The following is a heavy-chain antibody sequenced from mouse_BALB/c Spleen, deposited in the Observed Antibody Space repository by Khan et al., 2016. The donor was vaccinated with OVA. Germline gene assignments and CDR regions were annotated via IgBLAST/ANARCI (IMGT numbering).Heavy chain of an antibody. CDR3: ARDGAYYRNDGWFAY. D-gene: IGHD2-14*01. J-gene: IGHJ3*01. CDR1: GYTFTSYT. Sequence: QVQLKQSGAELARPGASVKMSCKASGYTFTSYTIHWIKQRPGQGLEWIGYINPSSGYTNYNQKFKDKATLTADKSSTTAYMQLSSLTSDDSAVYYCARDGAYYRNDGWFAYWGPGTLVTVSA. CDR2: INPSSGYT. V-gene: IGHV1-4*01.